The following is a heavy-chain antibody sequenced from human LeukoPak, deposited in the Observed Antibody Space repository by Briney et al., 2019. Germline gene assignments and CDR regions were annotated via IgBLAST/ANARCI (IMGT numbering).Heavy chain of an antibody. CDR1: GFTFSSYW. J-gene: IGHJ4*02. V-gene: IGHV3-74*01. CDR2: INSAGNSI. CDR3: TRSYYYDSSRDY. D-gene: IGHD3-22*01. Sequence: GGSLRLSCAASGFTFSSYWVHWVRQAPGKGLVWVSRINSAGNSISYADSVKGRFTISRDNAKNTLYLQMNSLRAEDTAVYYCTRSYYYDSSRDYWGQGTLVTVSS.